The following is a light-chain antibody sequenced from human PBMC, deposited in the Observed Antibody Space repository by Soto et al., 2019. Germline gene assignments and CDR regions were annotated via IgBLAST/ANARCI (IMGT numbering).Light chain of an antibody. CDR1: SSNIGAGSD. V-gene: IGLV1-40*01. CDR3: QSFDSSLRNVV. J-gene: IGLJ2*01. Sequence: QAVVTQPPSVSGAPGQRVTISCTGSSSNIGAGSDVNWYQQLPGKAPKLLIYANSNRPSGVPARYFGSKSGTSASLAITGLQADDEGEYFCQSFDSSLRNVVFGGGTKLTVL. CDR2: ANS.